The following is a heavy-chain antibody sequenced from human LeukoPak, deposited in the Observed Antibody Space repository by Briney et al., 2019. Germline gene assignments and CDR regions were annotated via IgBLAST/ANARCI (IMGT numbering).Heavy chain of an antibody. CDR1: GFTFSDHY. V-gene: IGHV3-72*01. J-gene: IGHJ6*03. CDR3: ARVRYCSSTSCPDLNYYYYMDV. Sequence: GGSLRLSCAASGFTFSDHYMDWVRQAPGKGLEWVGRTRNKANSYTTEHAASVKGRFTISRDDSKNSLYLQMNSLKTEDTAVYYCARVRYCSSTSCPDLNYYYYMDVWGKGTTVTASS. D-gene: IGHD2-2*01. CDR2: TRNKANSYTT.